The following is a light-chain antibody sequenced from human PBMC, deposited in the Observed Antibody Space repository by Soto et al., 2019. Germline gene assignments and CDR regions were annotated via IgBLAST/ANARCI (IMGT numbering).Light chain of an antibody. Sequence: DIQLTQSPSSLSASVGDRVSITCRTSQTISTFLNWYHHRPGQAPKLLIYSISNLQSGVPSRFSGSGSGTSFTLTISSLQPEDFATYYCQQSYRTPHTFGQGTKLETK. V-gene: IGKV1-39*01. CDR2: SIS. CDR3: QQSYRTPHT. CDR1: QTISTF. J-gene: IGKJ2*01.